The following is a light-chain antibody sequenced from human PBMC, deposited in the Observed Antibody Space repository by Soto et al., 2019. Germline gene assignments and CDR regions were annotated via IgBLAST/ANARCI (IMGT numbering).Light chain of an antibody. Sequence: QSVLTQPASVSGSPGHSITISCTGTSSDVGGYNYVSWYQQHPGKAPKLMIYDVSNRPSGVSNRFSGSKSGNTASLTISGLQAEDEADYYCSSYTSSSTLEFGGGTKVTVL. CDR2: DVS. V-gene: IGLV2-14*01. CDR1: SSDVGGYNY. CDR3: SSYTSSSTLE. J-gene: IGLJ2*01.